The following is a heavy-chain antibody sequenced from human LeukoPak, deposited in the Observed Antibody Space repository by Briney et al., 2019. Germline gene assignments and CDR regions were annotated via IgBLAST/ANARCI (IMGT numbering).Heavy chain of an antibody. J-gene: IGHJ4*02. V-gene: IGHV6-1*01. CDR1: GDSVSSNSAA. CDR3: ARGDQDFDY. CDR2: TYYKSKWSN. Sequence: SQTLSLTCAVSGDSVSSNSAAWNWIRQSPSRGLEWLGRTYYKSKWSNRITINPDTSKNQFSLQLNSVTPEDTAVYYCARGDQDFDYWGQGTLVTVSS. D-gene: IGHD2-2*01.